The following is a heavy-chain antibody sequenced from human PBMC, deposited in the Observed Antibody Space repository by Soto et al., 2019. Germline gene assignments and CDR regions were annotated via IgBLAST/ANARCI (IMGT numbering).Heavy chain of an antibody. CDR2: ISGSSSMI. Sequence: EVQLVESGGGLVQPGGSLRLSCAASGFTFSSYSMNWVRQAPGKGLEWVSYISGSSSMIYCADSVKGRFTISRDNAKNSLYLQMNSLRAEDTAVYYCARDLNPRQEMLYALLGYWGQGTLVTVSS. J-gene: IGHJ4*02. D-gene: IGHD2-8*01. V-gene: IGHV3-48*01. CDR1: GFTFSSYS. CDR3: ARDLNPRQEMLYALLGY.